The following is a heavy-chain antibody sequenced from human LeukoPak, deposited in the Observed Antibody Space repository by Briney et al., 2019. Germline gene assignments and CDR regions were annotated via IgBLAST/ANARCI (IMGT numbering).Heavy chain of an antibody. V-gene: IGHV1-69*05. D-gene: IGHD6-13*01. J-gene: IGHJ6*03. CDR3: ARDRVTLAAADYYYYYMDV. CDR1: GGTFSSYA. CDR2: IIPIFGTA. Sequence: GASVKVSCKASGGTFSSYAISWGRQAPGQGVEWMGGIIPIFGTANYAQKFQGKVTITTDESTSTAYMELSSLRSEDKAVYYCARDRVTLAAADYYYYYMDVWGKGTTVSVSS.